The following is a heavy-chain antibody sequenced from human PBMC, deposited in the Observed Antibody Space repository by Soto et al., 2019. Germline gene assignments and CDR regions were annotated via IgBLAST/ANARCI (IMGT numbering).Heavy chain of an antibody. D-gene: IGHD6-19*01. CDR1: GYTFTSYD. V-gene: IGHV1-8*01. Sequence: QVQLVQSGAEVKKPGASVKVSCKASGYTFTSYDFNWVRQATGQGLEWMGWMNPNTVNTGYAQNFQGRVTMTRNTSITTAYMELSSLRSEDTAVYYCARERAVAGFDYWGQGTLVTVSS. CDR2: MNPNTVNT. J-gene: IGHJ4*02. CDR3: ARERAVAGFDY.